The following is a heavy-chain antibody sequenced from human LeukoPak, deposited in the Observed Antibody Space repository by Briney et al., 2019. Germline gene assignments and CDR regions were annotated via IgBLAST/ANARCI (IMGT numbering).Heavy chain of an antibody. D-gene: IGHD6-13*01. J-gene: IGHJ4*02. CDR1: GFTFSSYS. Sequence: GGSLRLSCAASGFTFSSYSMNWVRQAPGEGLEWVSSISSSSSYIYYADSVKGRFTISRDNAKNSLYLQMNSLRAEDTAVYYCARDRPGIAAADIDYWGQGTLVTVSS. CDR3: ARDRPGIAAADIDY. V-gene: IGHV3-21*01. CDR2: ISSSSSYI.